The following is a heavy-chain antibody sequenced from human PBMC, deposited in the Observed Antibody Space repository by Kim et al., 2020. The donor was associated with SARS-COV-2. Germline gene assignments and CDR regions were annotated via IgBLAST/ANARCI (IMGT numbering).Heavy chain of an antibody. J-gene: IGHJ6*02. Sequence: GGSLRLSCAASGFLVSSNYMSWVSQAPGKGLEWVSIIYSGGSTYYADSAKGRFIISSDNLKNTLNLQMNSLRAEDTAVYYCAGVKDADSADYYGMDVWG. V-gene: IGHV3-66*01. D-gene: IGHD2-21*01. CDR3: AGVKDADSADYYGMDV. CDR2: IYSGGST. CDR1: GFLVSSNY.